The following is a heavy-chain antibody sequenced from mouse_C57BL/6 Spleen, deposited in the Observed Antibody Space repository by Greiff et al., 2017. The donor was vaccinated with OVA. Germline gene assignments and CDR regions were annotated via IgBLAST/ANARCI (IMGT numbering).Heavy chain of an antibody. V-gene: IGHV14-2*01. CDR2: IDPEDGET. Sequence: DVQLQESGAELVKPGASVKLSCTASGFNITDYYMHWVKQRTEQGLEWIGRIDPEDGETKYAPNFQGKATITADTSSNTAYLQLSSLTSEDTAVYYFARGGFAYWGQGTLVTVSA. CDR1: GFNITDYY. J-gene: IGHJ3*01. CDR3: ARGGFAY.